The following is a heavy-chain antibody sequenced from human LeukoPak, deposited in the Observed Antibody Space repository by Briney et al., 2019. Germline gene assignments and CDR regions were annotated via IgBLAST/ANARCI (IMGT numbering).Heavy chain of an antibody. D-gene: IGHD2-8*02. CDR1: GFTFGSYG. CDR2: ISGSGGST. V-gene: IGHV3-23*01. Sequence: PGGTLRLSCAASGFTFGSYGMSWVRQAPGKGLEWVSGISGSGGSTYYADSVKGRFTISRDNSKNTLYLKMNSLRAEDTAVYYCATYRQVLLPFESWGQGTLVTVSS. CDR3: ATYRQVLLPFES. J-gene: IGHJ4*02.